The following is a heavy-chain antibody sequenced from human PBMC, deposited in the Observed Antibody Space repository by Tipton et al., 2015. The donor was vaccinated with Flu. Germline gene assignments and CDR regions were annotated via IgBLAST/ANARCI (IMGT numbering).Heavy chain of an antibody. CDR1: GSTSTDFY. D-gene: IGHD4-11*01. Sequence: QLVQSGAEVKNPGASVKVSCKAFGSTSTDFYIHWVRQAPGQGLEWMGIINARGDDSGYAQRFQGRLTLTRDTYIRTAYMELSSLRSDDTAVYYCARADYPWSWFDPWGQGTLVTVSS. CDR3: ARADYPWSWFDP. V-gene: IGHV1-46*01. J-gene: IGHJ5*02. CDR2: INARGDDS.